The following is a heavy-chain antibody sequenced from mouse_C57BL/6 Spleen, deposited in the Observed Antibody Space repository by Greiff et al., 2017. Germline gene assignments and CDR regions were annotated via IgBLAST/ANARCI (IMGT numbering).Heavy chain of an antibody. D-gene: IGHD4-1*01. Sequence: EVKLVESGGGLVKPGGSLKLSCAASGFTFSSYTMSWVRQTPEKRLEWVATISGGGGNTYYPDSVKGRFTISRDNAKNTLYLQMSSLRSEDTALYYCARRTGHAMDYWGQGTSVTVSS. J-gene: IGHJ4*01. V-gene: IGHV5-9*01. CDR2: ISGGGGNT. CDR3: ARRTGHAMDY. CDR1: GFTFSSYT.